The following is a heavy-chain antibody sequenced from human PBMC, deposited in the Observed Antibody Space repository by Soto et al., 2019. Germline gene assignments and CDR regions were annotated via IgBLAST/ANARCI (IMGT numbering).Heavy chain of an antibody. CDR1: GGSISSGGYS. CDR3: ARGSGWFGEFFLDY. Sequence: QLQLQESGSGLVKPSQTLSLTCAVSGGSISSGGYSWSWIRQPPGKGLEWIGYIYHSGSTYYNPSLKSRVTISVDRSKNQVSLKLSSVTAADTAVYYCARGSGWFGEFFLDYWGQGTLVTVSS. CDR2: IYHSGST. J-gene: IGHJ4*02. V-gene: IGHV4-30-2*01. D-gene: IGHD3-10*01.